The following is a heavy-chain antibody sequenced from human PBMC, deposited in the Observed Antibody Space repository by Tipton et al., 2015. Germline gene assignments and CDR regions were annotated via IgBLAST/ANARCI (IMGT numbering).Heavy chain of an antibody. CDR1: GGSISSIVYY. V-gene: IGHV4-39*01. D-gene: IGHD3-10*01. Sequence: TLSLTCGVSGGSISSIVYYWGWIRQPPGKGLEWIGTIDHSGKTYYNPSLKSRLTISVDTSENQFSRNPTSVTAADTAVYFCVRHGPLLRGIYFSYSMDVWGHGTTVTVSS. CDR2: IDHSGKT. J-gene: IGHJ6*02. CDR3: VRHGPLLRGIYFSYSMDV.